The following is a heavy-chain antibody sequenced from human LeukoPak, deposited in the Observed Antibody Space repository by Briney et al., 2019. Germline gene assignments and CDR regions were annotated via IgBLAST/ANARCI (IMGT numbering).Heavy chain of an antibody. CDR2: MNPNSGNT. Sequence: ASVKVSCKASGYTFTSYDINWVRQATGQGLEWMGWMNPNSGNTGFAQKFQGRVTMTRTTSISTAFMELSSLRSEDTAVYYCARNDYGGHDAFDIWGQGTMVTVSS. CDR1: GYTFTSYD. V-gene: IGHV1-8*01. CDR3: ARNDYGGHDAFDI. J-gene: IGHJ3*02. D-gene: IGHD4-17*01.